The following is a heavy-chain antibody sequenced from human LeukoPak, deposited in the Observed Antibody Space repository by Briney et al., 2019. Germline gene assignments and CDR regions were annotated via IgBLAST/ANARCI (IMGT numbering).Heavy chain of an antibody. CDR3: AKEAVNYYDSSGYFDDAFDI. CDR2: ISYDESNK. D-gene: IGHD3-22*01. J-gene: IGHJ3*02. V-gene: IGHV3-30*18. CDR1: GFTFSSYG. Sequence: PGGSLRLSYAASGFTFSSYGMHWVRQAPGKGLEWVAVISYDESNKYYADSVKGRFTISRDNSKNTLYLQTNSLRAEDTAVYYCAKEAVNYYDSSGYFDDAFDIWGQGTMVTVSS.